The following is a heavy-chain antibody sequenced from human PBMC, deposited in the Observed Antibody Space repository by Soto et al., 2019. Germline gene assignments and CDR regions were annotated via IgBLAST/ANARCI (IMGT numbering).Heavy chain of an antibody. D-gene: IGHD3-22*01. CDR3: AREGGYYYDSSGYYVRHYFDY. Sequence: QVQLQESGPGLVKPSQTLSLTCTVSGGSISSGDYYWSWIRQPPGKGLEWIGYIYYSGSTYYNPSLKSRVTISVDTSKNQFSLKLSSVTAADTAVYYCAREGGYYYDSSGYYVRHYFDYWGQGTLVTVSS. CDR2: IYYSGST. V-gene: IGHV4-30-4*01. J-gene: IGHJ4*02. CDR1: GGSISSGDYY.